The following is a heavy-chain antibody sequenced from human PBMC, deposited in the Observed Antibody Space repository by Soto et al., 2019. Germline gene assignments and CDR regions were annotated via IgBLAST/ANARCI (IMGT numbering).Heavy chain of an antibody. J-gene: IGHJ4*02. CDR3: ARDMGPSRGYYLH. V-gene: IGHV4-31*03. Sequence: SETLSLTCTVSGGSISSGGYYWSWIRQHPGKGLEWIGYIYYSGSTYYNPSLKSRVTISVDTSKNQFSLKLSSVTAADTAVYSWARDMGPSRGYYLHWGQVTLVTVSS. CDR1: GGSISSGGYY. CDR2: IYYSGST. D-gene: IGHD3-22*01.